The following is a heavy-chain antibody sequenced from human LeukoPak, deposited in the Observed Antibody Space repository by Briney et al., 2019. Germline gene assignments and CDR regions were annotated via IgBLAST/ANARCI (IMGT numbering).Heavy chain of an antibody. CDR2: IYYSGST. Sequence: PSETLSLTCTVSGGSISSSSYYWGWIRQPPGKGLEWIGSIYYSGSTYYNPSFKSRVTISVDTSKNQFSLKLSSVTAADTAVYYCARLTPGYSSGWYRHNYGFYFDYWGQGTLVTVSS. CDR3: ARLTPGYSSGWYRHNYGFYFDY. J-gene: IGHJ4*02. D-gene: IGHD6-19*01. CDR1: GGSISSSSYY. V-gene: IGHV4-39*07.